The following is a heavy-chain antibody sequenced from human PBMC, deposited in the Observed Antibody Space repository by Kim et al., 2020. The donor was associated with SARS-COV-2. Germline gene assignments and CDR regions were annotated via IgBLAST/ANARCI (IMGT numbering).Heavy chain of an antibody. V-gene: IGHV3-7*03. D-gene: IGHD3-9*01. CDR3: AGDLLRYFAWFALDY. Sequence: VDSVKGRLTISRDNAKNTLYLQMNSLRAEDTAVYYCAGDLLRYFAWFALDYWGQGTLVTVSS. J-gene: IGHJ4*02.